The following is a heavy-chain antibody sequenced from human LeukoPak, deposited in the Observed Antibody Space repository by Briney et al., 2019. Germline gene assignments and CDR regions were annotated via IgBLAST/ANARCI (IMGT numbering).Heavy chain of an antibody. V-gene: IGHV3-23*01. D-gene: IGHD1-26*01. CDR3: VQGGIVVGAPLEF. Sequence: AGGSLRLSCEASGFTFSFYGMSWVRQAPGKGLEWVSVITGSGGRTHYADSVMGRFTISRDSSNNTLYLLMSSLRAGDTAVYYCVQGGIVVGAPLEFWGQGALVIVSS. CDR2: ITGSGGRT. J-gene: IGHJ4*02. CDR1: GFTFSFYG.